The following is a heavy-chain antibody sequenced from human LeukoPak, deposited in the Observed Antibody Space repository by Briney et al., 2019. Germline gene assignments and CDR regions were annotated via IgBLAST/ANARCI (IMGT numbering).Heavy chain of an antibody. J-gene: IGHJ5*02. V-gene: IGHV4-59*01. CDR2: IYYSGGT. D-gene: IGHD5-18*01. Sequence: SETLSLTCTVSGVSIRSYYWGWVRQPPGKGLEWIGYIYYSGGTNYNPSLKSRVTISVDTSKNQFSLKLSSVTAADTAVYYWARAQPGYSSVSRPWGQGTLVTVSS. CDR3: ARAQPGYSSVSRP. CDR1: GVSIRSYY.